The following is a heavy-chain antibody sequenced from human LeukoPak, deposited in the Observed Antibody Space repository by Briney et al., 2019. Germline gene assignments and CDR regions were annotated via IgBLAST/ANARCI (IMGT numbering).Heavy chain of an antibody. CDR1: GGSFSGYY. CDR2: INHRGST. CDR3: ARHRLGSYYYYMDV. D-gene: IGHD7-27*01. J-gene: IGHJ6*03. V-gene: IGHV4-34*01. Sequence: SETLSLTCAVYGGSFSGYYWSWIRQPPGKGLEWIGEINHRGSTNYNPSVKSRVTISVDTSKNQFSLKLSSVTASDTAVYYCARHRLGSYYYYMDVWGKGTTVTISS.